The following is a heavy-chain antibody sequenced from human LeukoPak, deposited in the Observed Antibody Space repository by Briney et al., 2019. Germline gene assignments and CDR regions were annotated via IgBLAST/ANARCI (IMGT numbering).Heavy chain of an antibody. CDR3: AAQGGSGDLRY. Sequence: KTGGSLRFSCAASGFTFSSYVMHWVRQAPGKGLEWVGRIKRIIDGGTADYAAPVKGRFTVSRDDSINTLYLQMSSLYTEDTAVYYCAAQGGSGDLRYWGQGTLVTVSS. CDR1: GFTFSSYV. CDR2: IKRIIDGGTA. J-gene: IGHJ4*02. D-gene: IGHD4-17*01. V-gene: IGHV3-15*07.